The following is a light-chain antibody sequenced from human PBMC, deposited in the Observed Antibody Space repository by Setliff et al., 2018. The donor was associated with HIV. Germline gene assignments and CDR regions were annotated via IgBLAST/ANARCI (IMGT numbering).Light chain of an antibody. CDR2: DVS. Sequence: QSALAQPASVSGSPGQSITISCTGTISDVGGHNYVSWYQQHPGKAPKLIIFDVSNRPSGVSNRFSGSKSGNTASLTISGLQAEDEADYYCSSYTSSGTLVFGGGTKVTVL. CDR1: ISDVGGHNY. CDR3: SSYTSSGTLV. J-gene: IGLJ2*01. V-gene: IGLV2-14*03.